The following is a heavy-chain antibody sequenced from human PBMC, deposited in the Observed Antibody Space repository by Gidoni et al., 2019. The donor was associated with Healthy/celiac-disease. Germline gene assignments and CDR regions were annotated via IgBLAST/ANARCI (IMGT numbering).Heavy chain of an antibody. Sequence: QVQLQESGPGLGKPSETLSLTCTVSGGSISSYYWSWIRQPPGKGLEWIVYIYYSGSTNYNPSLKSRVTISVDTSKNQFSLKLSSVTAADTAVYYCARWGRHFGVSTGYFDLWGRGTLVTVSS. V-gene: IGHV4-59*01. D-gene: IGHD3-3*01. CDR2: IYYSGST. CDR1: GGSISSYY. CDR3: ARWGRHFGVSTGYFDL. J-gene: IGHJ2*01.